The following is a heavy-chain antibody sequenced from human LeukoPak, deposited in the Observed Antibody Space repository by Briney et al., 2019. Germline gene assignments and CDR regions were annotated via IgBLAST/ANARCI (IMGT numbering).Heavy chain of an antibody. CDR3: ARGFSALHVSGPAANFYMDV. CDR2: ISSRSDYI. D-gene: IGHD2-15*01. CDR1: GFTFDDYG. Sequence: PGGSLRLSCAASGFTFDDYGMSWVRQAPGKGLEWVSSISSRSDYIFYADSMKGRFTISRDNAKNSLYLQMNSLRAEDTAVYYCARGFSALHVSGPAANFYMDVWGKGTTVTISS. J-gene: IGHJ6*03. V-gene: IGHV3-21*01.